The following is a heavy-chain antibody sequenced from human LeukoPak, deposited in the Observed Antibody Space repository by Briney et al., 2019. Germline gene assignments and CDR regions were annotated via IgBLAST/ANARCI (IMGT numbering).Heavy chain of an antibody. Sequence: PGGYLRLSCAASGFTFSSYAMHWVRQAPGNGLDWVAVISHEGSNKYYADSVKGRFTISRDNSKNTLYLQMNSLRAEDTAVYYCARDDESEQWLVPGGRGAFDIWGQGTMVTVSS. CDR1: GFTFSSYA. V-gene: IGHV3-30*04. D-gene: IGHD6-19*01. CDR3: ARDDESEQWLVPGGRGAFDI. CDR2: ISHEGSNK. J-gene: IGHJ3*02.